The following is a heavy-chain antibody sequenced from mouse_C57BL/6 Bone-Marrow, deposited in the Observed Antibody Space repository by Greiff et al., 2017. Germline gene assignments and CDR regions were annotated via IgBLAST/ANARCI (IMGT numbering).Heavy chain of an antibody. J-gene: IGHJ4*01. Sequence: EVQLVESGGGLVKPGGSLKLSCAASGFTFSDYGMHWVRQAPEKGLEWVAYISSGSSTIYYADTVKGRFTISRDNAKNTLFLQMTSLRSEDTATYYCARWLLPNYYAMDYWGQGTSVTVSS. CDR3: ARWLLPNYYAMDY. CDR1: GFTFSDYG. CDR2: ISSGSSTI. V-gene: IGHV5-17*01. D-gene: IGHD2-3*01.